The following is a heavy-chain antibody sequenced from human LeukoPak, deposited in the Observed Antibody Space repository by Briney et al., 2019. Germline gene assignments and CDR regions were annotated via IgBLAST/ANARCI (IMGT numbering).Heavy chain of an antibody. CDR1: GFTFSSYA. CDR2: ISGSGGST. D-gene: IGHD3-22*01. Sequence: GGSLRLSCAAFGFTFSSYAMSLVRQAPGKGLEWVSAISGSGGSTYYADSVKGRFTISRDNSKNTLYLQMNSLRAEDTAVYYCAKDAYYDGGNWFDPWGQGTLVTVSS. J-gene: IGHJ5*02. CDR3: AKDAYYDGGNWFDP. V-gene: IGHV3-23*01.